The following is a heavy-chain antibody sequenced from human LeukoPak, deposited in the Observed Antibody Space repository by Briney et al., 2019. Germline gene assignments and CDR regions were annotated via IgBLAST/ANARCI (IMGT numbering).Heavy chain of an antibody. J-gene: IGHJ4*02. CDR2: ISYDGSNK. CDR1: GFTFSSYG. V-gene: IGHV3-30*19. Sequence: GRSLRLSCAASGFTFSSYGMHWVRQAPGKGLEWVAVISYDGSNKYYADSVKGRFTISRDNSKNTLYLQMNSLRAEDTAVYYCAREPGGPDGYNYFDYWGQGTLVTVSS. CDR3: AREPGGPDGYNYFDY. D-gene: IGHD5-24*01.